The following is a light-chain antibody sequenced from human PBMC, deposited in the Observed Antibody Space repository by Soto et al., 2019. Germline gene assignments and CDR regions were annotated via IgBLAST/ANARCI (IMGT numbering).Light chain of an antibody. Sequence: ETVLTQSPGILSLSPGERATLSCRASQSVTINFLAWYQQKPGQAPRLLIYGASSRATGIPDRFSGSGSGTDFTLTISRLEPEDFAVYYCQQYGSSPITFGQGTRLEIK. CDR2: GAS. J-gene: IGKJ5*01. CDR3: QQYGSSPIT. V-gene: IGKV3-20*01. CDR1: QSVTINF.